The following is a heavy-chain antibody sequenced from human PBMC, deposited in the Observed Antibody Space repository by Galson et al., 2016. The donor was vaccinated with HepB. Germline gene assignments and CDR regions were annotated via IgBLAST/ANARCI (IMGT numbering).Heavy chain of an antibody. V-gene: IGHV4-34*09. CDR1: GGSFTGYY. Sequence: TLSLTCAVYGGSFTGYYWSWIRQPPGKGLEWIGEINHSGSTNYNPSLKSRVSLSVDTSKNQFSLRLTSVTDADTAVYYCVRDSPGKNNRYYVMDVWGRGTLVTVSS. CDR2: INHSGST. D-gene: IGHD3-10*02. J-gene: IGHJ2*01. CDR3: VRDSPGKNNRYYVMDV.